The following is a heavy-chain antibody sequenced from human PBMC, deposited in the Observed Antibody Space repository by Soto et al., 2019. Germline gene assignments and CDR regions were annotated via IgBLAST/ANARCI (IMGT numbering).Heavy chain of an antibody. J-gene: IGHJ4*02. CDR2: IGGGGGDT. D-gene: IGHD3-22*01. Sequence: PGGSLRLSCAASGFTFNTYPMSWVRQAPGKGLEWVSAIGGGGGDTYYADSVKGRFTISRDNSKNTLYLQTNSLRAEDTAVYYCARHDDSSGYFTDFDDWGQGTLVTVSS. CDR3: ARHDDSSGYFTDFDD. V-gene: IGHV3-23*01. CDR1: GFTFNTYP.